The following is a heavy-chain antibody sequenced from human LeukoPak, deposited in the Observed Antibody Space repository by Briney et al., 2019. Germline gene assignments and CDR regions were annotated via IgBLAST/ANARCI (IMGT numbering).Heavy chain of an antibody. D-gene: IGHD6-19*01. CDR1: GGSFSGYY. V-gene: IGHV4-34*01. J-gene: IGHJ4*02. Sequence: SETLSLTCAVYGGSFSGYYWSWIRQPPGKGLEWIGEINHSGSTNYNPSLKSRVTISVDTSENQFSLKLSSVTAADTAVYYCASISGWYYFDYWGQGTLVTVSS. CDR3: ASISGWYYFDY. CDR2: INHSGST.